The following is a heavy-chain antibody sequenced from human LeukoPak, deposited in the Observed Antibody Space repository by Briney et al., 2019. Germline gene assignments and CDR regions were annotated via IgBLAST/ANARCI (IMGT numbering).Heavy chain of an antibody. CDR1: GFTFGSYG. CDR2: ISYDGSNK. V-gene: IGHV3-30*03. J-gene: IGHJ4*02. CDR3: ARFDIVATSGDY. D-gene: IGHD5-12*01. Sequence: GGSLRLSCAASGFTFGSYGMHWVRQAPGKGLEWVAVISYDGSNKYYADSVKGRFTISRDNSKNTLYLQMNSLRAEDTAVYYCARFDIVATSGDYWGQGTLVTVSS.